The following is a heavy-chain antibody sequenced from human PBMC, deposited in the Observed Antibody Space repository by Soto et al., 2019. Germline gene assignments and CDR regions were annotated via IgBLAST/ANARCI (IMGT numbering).Heavy chain of an antibody. CDR2: ISSSSSYI. Sequence: GGSLRLSCAASGFTFSSYSMNWVRQAPGKGLEWVSSISSSSSYIYYADSVKGRFTISRDNAKNSLYLQMNSLRAEDTAVYYCARDLASWAPPSAFDIWGQGTMVTVSS. J-gene: IGHJ3*02. CDR1: GFTFSSYS. D-gene: IGHD7-27*01. V-gene: IGHV3-21*01. CDR3: ARDLASWAPPSAFDI.